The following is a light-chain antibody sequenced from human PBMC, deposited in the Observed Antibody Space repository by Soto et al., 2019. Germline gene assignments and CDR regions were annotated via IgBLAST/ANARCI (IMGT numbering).Light chain of an antibody. V-gene: IGKV3-11*01. J-gene: IGKJ4*01. CDR3: QQRGDWPPDIT. CDR1: QSVNSY. Sequence: EIVLTQSPATLSLSPGERATLSCRASQSVNSYLAWYQQKPGQAPRLLIYDASNRATGIPARFSGSGSGTDFTLTIGSLEPEDFAVYYCQQRGDWPPDITFGGGTKVEIK. CDR2: DAS.